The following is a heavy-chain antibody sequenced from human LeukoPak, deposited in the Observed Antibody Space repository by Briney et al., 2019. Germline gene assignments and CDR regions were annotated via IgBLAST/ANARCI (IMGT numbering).Heavy chain of an antibody. CDR3: ASQQLADYYYGMDV. Sequence: SGTLSLTCAVSGGSISSSNWWSWVRQPPGKGLEWIGEIYHSGSTNYNPSLKSRVTISVDKSKNQFSLKLSSVTAADTAVYYCASQQLADYYYGMDVWGQGTTVTVSS. D-gene: IGHD6-13*01. V-gene: IGHV4-4*02. CDR1: GGSISSSNW. CDR2: IYHSGST. J-gene: IGHJ6*02.